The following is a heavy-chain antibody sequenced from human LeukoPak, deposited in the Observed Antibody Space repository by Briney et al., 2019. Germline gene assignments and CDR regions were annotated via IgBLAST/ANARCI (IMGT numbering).Heavy chain of an antibody. CDR3: ARRTDSFWSGYGGWFDP. D-gene: IGHD3-3*01. Sequence: SETLFLTCTVSGGSISSGDYYWSWIRQPPGKGLEWIGYIYYSGSTYYNPSLKSRVTISVDTSKNQFSLKLSSVTAADTAVYYCARRTDSFWSGYGGWFDPWGQGTLVTVSS. V-gene: IGHV4-30-4*08. CDR1: GGSISSGDYY. J-gene: IGHJ5*02. CDR2: IYYSGST.